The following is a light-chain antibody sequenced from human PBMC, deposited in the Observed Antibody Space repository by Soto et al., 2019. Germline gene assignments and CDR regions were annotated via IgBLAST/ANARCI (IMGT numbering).Light chain of an antibody. CDR2: GNS. Sequence: QAVVTQPPSVSGAPGQRVTISCTGSSSNIGAGYDVHWYQQLPGTAPKLLIYGNSNRPSGVPDRFSGSKSGTSASLAITGLQAEDEADYYCQSYDSSLSGVFGTGTKVTVI. V-gene: IGLV1-40*01. CDR3: QSYDSSLSGV. J-gene: IGLJ1*01. CDR1: SSNIGAGYD.